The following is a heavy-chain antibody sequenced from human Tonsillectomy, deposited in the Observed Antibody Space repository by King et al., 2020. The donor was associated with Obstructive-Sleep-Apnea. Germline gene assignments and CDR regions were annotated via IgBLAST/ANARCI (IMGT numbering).Heavy chain of an antibody. Sequence: GAGVREPGAAVEGSCKASGYTFTSYDINWVRQATGQGLEWMGWMNPNSGNTGYAQKFQGRVTMTRNTSISTAYMELSSLRSEDTAVFYCTRGLGDYYGSGSYYFDYWGQGTPVTVSS. CDR2: MNPNSGNT. CDR3: TRGLGDYYGSGSYYFDY. V-gene: IGHV1-8*01. D-gene: IGHD3-10*01. J-gene: IGHJ4*02. CDR1: GYTFTSYD.